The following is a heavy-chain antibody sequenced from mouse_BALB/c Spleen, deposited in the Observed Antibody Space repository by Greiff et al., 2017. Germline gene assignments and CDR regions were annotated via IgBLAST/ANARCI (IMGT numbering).Heavy chain of an antibody. V-gene: IGHV5-6*01. D-gene: IGHD2-1*01. Sequence: EVQLVESGGDLVKPGGSLKLSCAASGFTFSSYGMSWVRQTPDQRLEWVATISSGGSYTYYPDSVKGRITISGDNAKNTLYLQMSSLKSEDTAMYCCARQDGNYGRDYWGQGTSVTVSS. CDR1: GFTFSSYG. CDR3: ARQDGNYGRDY. CDR2: ISSGGSYT. J-gene: IGHJ4*01.